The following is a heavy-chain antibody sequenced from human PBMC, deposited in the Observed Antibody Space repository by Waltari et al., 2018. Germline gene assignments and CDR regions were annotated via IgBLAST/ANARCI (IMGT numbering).Heavy chain of an antibody. V-gene: IGHV1-69*04. CDR2: IIPILGIA. CDR3: ARDPGVIAARGYFDY. D-gene: IGHD6-6*01. CDR1: GGTFSSYA. Sequence: QLQLVQSGAEVKTPGTSVKVSCKAAGGTFSSYATSWVRQAPGQGLEWMGRIIPILGIANYAQKFQGRVTITADKSTSTAYMELSSLRSEDTAVYYCARDPGVIAARGYFDYWGQGTLVTVSS. J-gene: IGHJ4*02.